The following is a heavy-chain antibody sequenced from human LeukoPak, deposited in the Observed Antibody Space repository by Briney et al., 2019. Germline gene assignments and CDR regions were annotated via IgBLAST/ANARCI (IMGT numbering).Heavy chain of an antibody. V-gene: IGHV4-59*08. CDR2: IYYSGNT. CDR1: GGSIRGDH. Sequence: SETLSLTCTVSGGSIRGDHWHWIRQPPGKGLEWIGYIYYSGNTNYNPSLKSRVTISVDTSKNQFSLKLNSVTAADTAVYYCARRNDFGIWGQGTMVTVSS. J-gene: IGHJ3*02. CDR3: ARRNDFGI.